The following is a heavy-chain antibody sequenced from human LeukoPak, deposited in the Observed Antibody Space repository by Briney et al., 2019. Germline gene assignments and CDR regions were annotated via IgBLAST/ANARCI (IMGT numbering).Heavy chain of an antibody. Sequence: GGSLRLSCAASGFTFSSYAMHWVRQAPGKGLEWVAVISYDGSNKYYADSVKGRFTISRDNSKNTLYLQMNSLRAEDTAVFYCAKGGARLHSYYFDYWGQGTLVTVSS. CDR3: AKGGARLHSYYFDY. CDR1: GFTFSSYA. J-gene: IGHJ4*02. CDR2: ISYDGSNK. D-gene: IGHD1-26*01. V-gene: IGHV3-30*04.